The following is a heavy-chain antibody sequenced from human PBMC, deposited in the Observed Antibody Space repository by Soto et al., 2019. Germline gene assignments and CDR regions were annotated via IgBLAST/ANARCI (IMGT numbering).Heavy chain of an antibody. V-gene: IGHV3-66*01. Sequence: EVQLVDSGGGLVQRGGSLRLSCAASGFTVSSNYMSWVRQAPGKGLEWVSVIYSGGSTYYADSVKGRFTISRDNSKNTLYLQMNSLRAEDTAVYYCVRVTTVTPWLGWYFDLWGRGTLVTVSS. D-gene: IGHD4-17*01. CDR2: IYSGGST. CDR1: GFTVSSNY. CDR3: VRVTTVTPWLGWYFDL. J-gene: IGHJ2*01.